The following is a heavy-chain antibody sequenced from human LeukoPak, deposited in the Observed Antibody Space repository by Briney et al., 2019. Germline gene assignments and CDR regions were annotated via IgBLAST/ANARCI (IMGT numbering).Heavy chain of an antibody. Sequence: ASVKVSCKASGYTFTRYAMHWVRQAPGQRLEWMGWINAGNGNTKYSQKFQGRVTIIRDTSASTAYMELSSLRSVDTAVYYCARVNDFSRSYYYGMDVWGQGTTVTVSS. J-gene: IGHJ6*02. CDR3: ARVNDFSRSYYYGMDV. CDR2: INAGNGNT. D-gene: IGHD3-3*01. V-gene: IGHV1-3*01. CDR1: GYTFTRYA.